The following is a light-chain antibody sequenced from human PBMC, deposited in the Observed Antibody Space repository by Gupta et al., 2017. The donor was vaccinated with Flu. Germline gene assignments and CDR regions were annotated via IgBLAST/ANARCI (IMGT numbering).Light chain of an antibody. J-gene: IGLJ3*02. CDR1: SSNIGAGYD. Sequence: QSVLTQPPSVSGAPGQRVTISCTGSSSNIGAGYDVHWYQQLPGTAPNLLIYTNANRPSGVPDRFSGSKSGTSASLAITGLQAEDEADYYCQSYDSSRSGWVFGGGTKLTVL. V-gene: IGLV1-40*01. CDR3: QSYDSSRSGWV. CDR2: TNA.